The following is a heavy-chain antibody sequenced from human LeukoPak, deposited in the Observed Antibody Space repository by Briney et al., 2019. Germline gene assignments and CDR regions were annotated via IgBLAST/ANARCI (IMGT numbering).Heavy chain of an antibody. Sequence: SETLSLTCTVSGGSISSYYWNWIRQPAGKGLEWIGRIYTSGDTNYNPSLKSRATMSVAPSKNQFSLKLSSVTAADTAVYYCASAMYSSSWYRYDYFDYWGQGTLVTVSS. D-gene: IGHD6-13*01. CDR3: ASAMYSSSWYRYDYFDY. J-gene: IGHJ4*02. CDR1: GGSISSYY. V-gene: IGHV4-4*07. CDR2: IYTSGDT.